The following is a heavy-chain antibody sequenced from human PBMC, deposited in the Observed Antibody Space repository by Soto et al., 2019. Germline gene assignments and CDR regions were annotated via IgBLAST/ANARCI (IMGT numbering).Heavy chain of an antibody. CDR1: RGSISSNV. D-gene: IGHD6-13*01. Sequence: PSVTLPVTWSVCRGSISSNVWSWVRKIPRTELESIEYIYVVSSTHSIPCLKDRATISLDTSKKQFSLKLSSVTAADTAVYYCARDQGNPIAAAEYYFYYGMDVWGQGTTLTVFS. V-gene: IGHV4-59*01. CDR2: IYVVSST. CDR3: ARDQGNPIAAAEYYFYYGMDV. J-gene: IGHJ6*02.